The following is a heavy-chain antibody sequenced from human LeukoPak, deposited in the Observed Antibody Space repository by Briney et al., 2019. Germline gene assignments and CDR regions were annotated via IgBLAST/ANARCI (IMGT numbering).Heavy chain of an antibody. V-gene: IGHV4-59*01. J-gene: IGHJ1*01. CDR2: IYYSGST. Sequence: SETLSLTCTVSGGSINNYYWSWIRQPPGKGLEWIGYIYYSGSTSYNPSLKSRVTISVDTSLKLSSVTAADTAVYYCVRDHYYDSSGYTFRHWGQGTLVTVSS. CDR1: GGSINNYY. D-gene: IGHD3-22*01. CDR3: VRDHYYDSSGYTFRH.